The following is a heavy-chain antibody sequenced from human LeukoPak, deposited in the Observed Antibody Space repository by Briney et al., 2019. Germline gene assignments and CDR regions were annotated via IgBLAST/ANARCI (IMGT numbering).Heavy chain of an antibody. D-gene: IGHD2-21*02. CDR2: ISPFNGKT. J-gene: IGHJ4*02. V-gene: IGHV1-18*01. CDR3: VRDRDATPDDVRDY. Sequence: ASVKVSCKASGYTFTSYGITWVRQAPGHGLKWLGWISPFNGKTRFAEEFQDRLTMTTDTPTRTAYMVLRSLRSDDTAVYYCVRDRDATPDDVRDYWGQGTLVTVSS. CDR1: GYTFTSYG.